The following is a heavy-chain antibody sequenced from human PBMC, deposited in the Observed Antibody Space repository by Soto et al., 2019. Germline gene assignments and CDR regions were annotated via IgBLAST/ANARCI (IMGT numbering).Heavy chain of an antibody. Sequence: QVQLVESGGGVVQPGRSLRLSCAASGFTFSSYGMHWVRQAPGKGLEWVAVISYDGSNKYYADSVKGRFTISRDNSKNTLYLQMNSLRAEDTAVYYCAKDYAKCCSSTSCRINWFDPWGQGTLVTVSS. CDR3: AKDYAKCCSSTSCRINWFDP. J-gene: IGHJ5*02. V-gene: IGHV3-30*18. CDR2: ISYDGSNK. CDR1: GFTFSSYG. D-gene: IGHD2-2*01.